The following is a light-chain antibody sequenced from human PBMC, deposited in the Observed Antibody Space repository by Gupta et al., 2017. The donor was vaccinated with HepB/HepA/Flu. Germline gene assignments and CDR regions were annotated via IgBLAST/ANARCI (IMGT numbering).Light chain of an antibody. J-gene: IGKJ1*01. CDR2: AAS. CDR3: LQYKSYPRT. V-gene: IGKV1-17*01. CDR1: QGIGND. Sequence: DIQMTQSPSSLSASIGDRVTITCRASQGIGNDLGWCQQRPGEAPKRLIRAASILLSGVPPRFSGGGFGTEFTLTISSLQPEDFATYYCLQYKSYPRTFGQGTKVEIK.